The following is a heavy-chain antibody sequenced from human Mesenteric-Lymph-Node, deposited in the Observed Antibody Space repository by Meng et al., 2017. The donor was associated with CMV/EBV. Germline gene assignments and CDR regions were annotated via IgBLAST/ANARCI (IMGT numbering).Heavy chain of an antibody. CDR3: ARGSDSVYGYSYYGMDV. V-gene: IGHV5-51*01. J-gene: IGHJ6*02. D-gene: IGHD5/OR15-5a*01. CDR2: IYPGDSDT. Sequence: KVSCKGSGYDFTSYWIVWVRQMPGKGLEWMGIIYPGDSDTRYSPSFQGQVTISADKSITTAYLQWSSLKASDTAIYFCARGSDSVYGYSYYGMDVWGQGTTVTVSS. CDR1: GYDFTSYW.